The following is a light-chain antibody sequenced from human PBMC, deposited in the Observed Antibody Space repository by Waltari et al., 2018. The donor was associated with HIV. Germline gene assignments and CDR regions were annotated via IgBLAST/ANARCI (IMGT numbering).Light chain of an antibody. Sequence: EIMLTHSSATLSLSPGEIATLSCRASQSVATYLAWFQQKPGQAPRLLFYPASNMATGVPARFTGSGSGTDFTLTISSLEPEDSGIYYCQQSSNPMTFGQGTRLEI. CDR2: PAS. CDR1: QSVATY. CDR3: QQSSNPMT. J-gene: IGKJ5*01. V-gene: IGKV3-11*01.